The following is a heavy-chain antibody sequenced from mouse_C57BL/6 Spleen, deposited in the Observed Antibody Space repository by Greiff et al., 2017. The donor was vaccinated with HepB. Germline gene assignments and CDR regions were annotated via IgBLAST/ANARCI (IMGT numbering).Heavy chain of an antibody. Sequence: EVQVVESGPGLVKPSQSLSLTCSVTGYSITSGYYWNWIRQFPGNKLEWMGYISYDGSNNYNPSLKNRISITRDTSKNQFFLKLNSVTTEDTATYYCARDLGLGVYYAMDYWGQGTSVTVSS. CDR2: ISYDGSN. CDR1: GYSITSGYY. D-gene: IGHD3-1*01. J-gene: IGHJ4*01. V-gene: IGHV3-6*01. CDR3: ARDLGLGVYYAMDY.